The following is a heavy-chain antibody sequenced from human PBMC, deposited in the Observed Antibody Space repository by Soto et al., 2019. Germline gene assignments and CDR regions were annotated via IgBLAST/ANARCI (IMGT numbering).Heavy chain of an antibody. CDR2: INHSGST. D-gene: IGHD3-9*01. CDR1: GGSFSGYY. CDR3: ARGPRYYDILTGYPVTNFDY. J-gene: IGHJ4*02. V-gene: IGHV4-34*01. Sequence: SETLSLTCAVYGGSFSGYYWSWIRQPPGKGLEWIGEINHSGSTNYNPSLKSRVTISVDTSKNQFSLKLSSVTAADTAVYYCARGPRYYDILTGYPVTNFDYWGQGTLVTVSS.